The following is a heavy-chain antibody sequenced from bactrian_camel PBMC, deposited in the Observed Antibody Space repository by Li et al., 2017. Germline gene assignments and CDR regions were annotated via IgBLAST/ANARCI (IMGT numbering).Heavy chain of an antibody. CDR2: IDSDGAA. Sequence: DVQLVESGGGLVQPGGSLRLSCAASGFTFTSYYMSWVRQAPGKEREGVAAIDSDGAASYADSVKGRFTISRDNAKNTAYLQMNSLKPEDTATYYCAVRPGYKCYYPNPMQFKSWGQGTQVTVS. CDR3: AVRPGYKCYYPNPMQFKS. CDR1: GFTFTSYY. D-gene: IGHD2*01. J-gene: IGHJ4*01. V-gene: IGHV3S22*01.